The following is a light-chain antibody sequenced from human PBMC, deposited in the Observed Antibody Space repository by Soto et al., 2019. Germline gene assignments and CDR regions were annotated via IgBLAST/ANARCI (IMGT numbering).Light chain of an antibody. V-gene: IGKV3-15*01. J-gene: IGKJ4*01. CDR2: GAT. Sequence: IVMTQSPATHSVSPRYRFTHSFTARQSVSGNLAWYQQKPGQPPRLLIFGATTRAPDVHARFSGSGSATEFTLTINNLQSRDSAVYYCQQYYKWPLTFGGGTKVDIK. CDR1: QSVSGN. CDR3: QQYYKWPLT.